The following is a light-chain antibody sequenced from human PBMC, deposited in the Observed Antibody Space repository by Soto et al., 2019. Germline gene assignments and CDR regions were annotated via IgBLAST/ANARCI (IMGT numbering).Light chain of an antibody. J-gene: IGLJ2*01. CDR3: AAWDDSLSGVV. CDR2: RNN. Sequence: QSVLPQPPSASGTPGQRVTLSFSGSSSNIGSNYVYWYQQLPGTAPQLLIYRNNQRPSGVPDRFSGSKSGTSGSLAISGLRSEDEADYYCAAWDDSLSGVVFGGGTKLTVL. CDR1: SSNIGSNY. V-gene: IGLV1-47*01.